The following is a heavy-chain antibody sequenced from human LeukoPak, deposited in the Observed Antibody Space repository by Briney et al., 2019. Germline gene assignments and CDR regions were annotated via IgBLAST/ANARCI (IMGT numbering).Heavy chain of an antibody. Sequence: GGSLRLSCAASGFTFSGYWMSWVRQAPGKGLEWVANIKQDGSEKYYVDFVKGRFTISRDNAKNSLYLQMNSLRAEDTAVYYCARVGLGLDYWGQGTLVTVSS. D-gene: IGHD3/OR15-3a*01. J-gene: IGHJ4*02. CDR3: ARVGLGLDY. CDR1: GFTFSGYW. CDR2: IKQDGSEK. V-gene: IGHV3-7*03.